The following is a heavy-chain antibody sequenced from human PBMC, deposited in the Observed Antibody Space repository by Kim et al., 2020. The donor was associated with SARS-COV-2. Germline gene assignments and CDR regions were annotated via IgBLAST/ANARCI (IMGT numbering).Heavy chain of an antibody. CDR1: GFTFDDYA. CDR2: ISWNSGSI. V-gene: IGHV3-9*01. D-gene: IGHD4-17*01. CDR3: AKDRDPLGYTVTNPPSPHWFDP. J-gene: IGHJ5*02. Sequence: GGSLRLSCAASGFTFDDYAMHWVRQAPGKGLEWVSGISWNSGSIGYADSVKGRFTISRDNAKNSLYLQMNSLRAEDTALYYCAKDRDPLGYTVTNPPSPHWFDPWGQGTLVTVSS.